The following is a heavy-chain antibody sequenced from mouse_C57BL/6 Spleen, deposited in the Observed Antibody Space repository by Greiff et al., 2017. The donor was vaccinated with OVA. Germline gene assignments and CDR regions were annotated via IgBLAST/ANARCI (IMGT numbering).Heavy chain of an antibody. D-gene: IGHD1-1*01. CDR3: ARKGSRDAMDY. CDR1: GYAFSSYW. CDR2: IYPGDGDT. V-gene: IGHV1-80*01. Sequence: VQLQQSGAELVKPGASVKISCNASGYAFSSYWMNWVKQRPGKGLEWIGQIYPGDGDTNYNGKFKGKATLTADKSSSTAYMQLSSLTSEDSAVYFCARKGSRDAMDYWGQGTSVTVSS. J-gene: IGHJ4*01.